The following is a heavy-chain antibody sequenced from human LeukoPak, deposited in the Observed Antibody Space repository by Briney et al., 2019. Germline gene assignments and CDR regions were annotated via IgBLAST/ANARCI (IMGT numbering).Heavy chain of an antibody. CDR3: ARDLRYYYDSSGEIDY. Sequence: GGSLRLSCAASGFTFSSYWMSWVRQALGKGLEWVANIKQDGSEKYYVDSVKGRITISRDNAKNSLYLQMNSLRAEDTAVYYCARDLRYYYDSSGEIDYWGQGTLVTVSS. V-gene: IGHV3-7*01. D-gene: IGHD3-22*01. J-gene: IGHJ4*02. CDR1: GFTFSSYW. CDR2: IKQDGSEK.